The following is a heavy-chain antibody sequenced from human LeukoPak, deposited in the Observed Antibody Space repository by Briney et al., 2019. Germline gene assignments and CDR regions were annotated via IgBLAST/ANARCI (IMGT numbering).Heavy chain of an antibody. Sequence: GGSLRLSCAAPGFTFSTYDMNWVRQAPGKGLEWVSYISSSSRTISYADSVKGRFTISRDNAKNSLYLQMNSLRAEDTAVYYCARLRYYAMDAWGQGTTVTASS. CDR2: ISSSSRTI. CDR3: ARLRYYAMDA. J-gene: IGHJ6*02. CDR1: GFTFSTYD. V-gene: IGHV3-48*01.